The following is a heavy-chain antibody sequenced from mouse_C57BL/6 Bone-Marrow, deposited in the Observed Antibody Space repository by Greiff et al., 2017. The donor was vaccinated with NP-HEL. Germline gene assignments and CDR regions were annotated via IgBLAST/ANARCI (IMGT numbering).Heavy chain of an antibody. CDR2: IDPENGDT. Sequence: VQLQQSGAELVRPGASVKLSCTASGFNIKDDYMHWVKQRPEQGLEWIGWIDPENGDTEYASKFQGKAPITADTSSNTAYLQLSSLTSEDTAVYYCTKGYWYFDVWGTGTTVTVSA. CDR3: TKGYWYFDV. CDR1: GFNIKDDY. V-gene: IGHV14-4*01. J-gene: IGHJ1*03.